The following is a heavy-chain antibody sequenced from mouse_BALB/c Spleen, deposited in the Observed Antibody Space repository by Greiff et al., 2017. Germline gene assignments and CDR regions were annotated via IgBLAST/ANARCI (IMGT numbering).Heavy chain of an antibody. D-gene: IGHD4-1*01. CDR1: GFTFSDYY. J-gene: IGHJ4*01. Sequence: EVQGVESGGGLVKPGGSLKLSCAASGFTFSDYYMYWVRQTPEKRLEWVATISDGGSYTYYPDSVKGRFTISRDNAKNNLYLQMSSLKSEDTAMYYCARDWDDYYAMDYWGQGTSVTVSS. V-gene: IGHV5-4*02. CDR2: ISDGGSYT. CDR3: ARDWDDYYAMDY.